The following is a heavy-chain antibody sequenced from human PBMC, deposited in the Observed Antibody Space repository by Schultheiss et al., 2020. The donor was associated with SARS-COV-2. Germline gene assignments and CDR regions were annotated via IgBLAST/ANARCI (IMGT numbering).Heavy chain of an antibody. CDR3: ARHGGSYYDFWSGPRVYMDV. V-gene: IGHV6-1*01. J-gene: IGHJ6*03. Sequence: SQTLSLTCAISGDSVSSNSAAWNWIRQSPSRGLEWLGRTYYRSKWYNDYAVSVKSRITINPDTSKNQFSLKLSSVTAADTAVYYCARHGGSYYDFWSGPRVYMDVWGKGTTVTVSS. D-gene: IGHD3-3*01. CDR1: GDSVSSNSAA. CDR2: TYYRSKWYN.